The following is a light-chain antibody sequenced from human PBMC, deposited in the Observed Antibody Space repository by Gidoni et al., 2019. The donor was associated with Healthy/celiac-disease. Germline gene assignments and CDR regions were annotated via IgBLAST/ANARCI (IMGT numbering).Light chain of an antibody. CDR2: GAS. CDR1: QSVSRN. J-gene: IGKJ2*01. CDR3: QQYNNWPPYT. V-gene: IGKV3-15*01. Sequence: EIVMTQSPATLSGSPGERATRSCGASQSVSRNLALYQQKPGQAPSLLISGASTRATGIPSRFSGSGSGTEFTLTISSLQSEDFAVYYWQQYNNWPPYTXGXGTKLEIQ.